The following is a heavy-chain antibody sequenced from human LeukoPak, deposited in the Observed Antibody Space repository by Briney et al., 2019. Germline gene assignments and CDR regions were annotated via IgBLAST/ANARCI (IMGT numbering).Heavy chain of an antibody. CDR3: AKGWPYYDYWIPNLFDQ. CDR1: GFTFSSYA. D-gene: IGHD3-3*01. Sequence: PGGSLRLSCAASGFTFSSYAMTWVRQAPGKGLEWVSAISGSGGTTYNADSVKGRFTISRDNSKNTLYLQMNSLRDEDTAVYYCAKGWPYYDYWIPNLFDQWGQGTLLTVSS. V-gene: IGHV3-23*01. J-gene: IGHJ4*02. CDR2: ISGSGGTT.